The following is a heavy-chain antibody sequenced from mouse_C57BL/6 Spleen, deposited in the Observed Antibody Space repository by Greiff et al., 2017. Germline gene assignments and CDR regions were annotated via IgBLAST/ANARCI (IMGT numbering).Heavy chain of an antibody. Sequence: EVQLQQSGPELVKPGASVKISCKASGYTFTDYYMNWVKQSHGKSLEWIGDINPNNGGTSYNQKFKGKATLTVDKSSSTAYMELRSLPSEDSAVYYCASGQWLLPDAMDYWGQGTSVTVSS. CDR2: INPNNGGT. D-gene: IGHD2-3*01. J-gene: IGHJ4*01. V-gene: IGHV1-26*01. CDR1: GYTFTDYY. CDR3: ASGQWLLPDAMDY.